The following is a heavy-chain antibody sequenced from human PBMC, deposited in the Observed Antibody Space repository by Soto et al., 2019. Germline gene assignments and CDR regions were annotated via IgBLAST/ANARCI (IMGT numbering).Heavy chain of an antibody. J-gene: IGHJ6*03. CDR3: ARTSGKWLLSRGYYYYMDV. CDR1: GYTFTSYD. V-gene: IGHV1-8*01. Sequence: ASVKVSCKASGYTFTSYDINWVRQATGQGLEWMGWMNPNSGNTGYAQKFQGRVTMTRNTSISTAYMELSSLRSEDTAVYYCARTSGKWLLSRGYYYYMDVCGKGTTVTVSS. CDR2: MNPNSGNT. D-gene: IGHD3-3*01.